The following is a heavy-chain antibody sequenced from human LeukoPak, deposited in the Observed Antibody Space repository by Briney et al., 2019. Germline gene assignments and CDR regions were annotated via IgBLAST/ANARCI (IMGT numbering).Heavy chain of an antibody. Sequence: PGGSLRLSCAASGFTFSDYYMSWIRQAPGKGMEWVSYISSSGSTIYYADSVKGRFTISRDNAKNSMYLQMNSLRAEDMAVHYCARDLGYSGYDDYYYGMDVWGQGTTVTVSS. J-gene: IGHJ6*02. CDR2: ISSSGSTI. D-gene: IGHD5-12*01. V-gene: IGHV3-11*01. CDR3: ARDLGYSGYDDYYYGMDV. CDR1: GFTFSDYY.